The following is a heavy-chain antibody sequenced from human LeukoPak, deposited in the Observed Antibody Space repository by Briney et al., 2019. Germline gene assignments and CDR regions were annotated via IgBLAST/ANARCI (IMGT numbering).Heavy chain of an antibody. CDR1: GGSISSYY. Sequence: NASETLSLTCTVSGGSISSYYWSWIRQPPGKGLEWIGYIYYSGSTNYNPSLKSRVTISVDTSKNQFSLKLSSVTAADTAVYYCAKAIDYSYGDNWFDPWGQGTLVTVSS. CDR3: AKAIDYSYGDNWFDP. CDR2: IYYSGST. J-gene: IGHJ5*02. V-gene: IGHV4-59*01. D-gene: IGHD5-18*01.